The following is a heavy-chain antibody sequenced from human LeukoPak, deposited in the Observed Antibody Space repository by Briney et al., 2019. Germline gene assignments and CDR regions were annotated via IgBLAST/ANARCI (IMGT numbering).Heavy chain of an antibody. Sequence: ASVKVSCKASGGTFSSYAISWVRQAPGQGLEWMGGIIPIFGTANYAQKFQGRVTITADESTSTAYMELSSLRSEDTAVYYCARAPRGYSYGYPLSVPWWFDPWGQGTLVTVSS. CDR3: ARAPRGYSYGYPLSVPWWFDP. CDR2: IIPIFGTA. CDR1: GGTFSSYA. V-gene: IGHV1-69*01. J-gene: IGHJ5*02. D-gene: IGHD5-18*01.